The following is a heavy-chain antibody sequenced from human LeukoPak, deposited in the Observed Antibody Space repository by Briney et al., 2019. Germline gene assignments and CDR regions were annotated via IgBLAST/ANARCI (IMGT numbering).Heavy chain of an antibody. D-gene: IGHD2-2*01. V-gene: IGHV3-23*01. CDR3: AKWGDYQLRPRDAFDI. J-gene: IGHJ3*02. CDR2: ISGSGSST. CDR1: GFTFSSYA. Sequence: GGSLRLSCAASGFTFSSYAMSWVRQAPGKGLEWVSAISGSGSSTYYADSVKGRFTISRDNSKNTLYLQMNSLRAEDTAVYYCAKWGDYQLRPRDAFDIWGQGTMVTVSS.